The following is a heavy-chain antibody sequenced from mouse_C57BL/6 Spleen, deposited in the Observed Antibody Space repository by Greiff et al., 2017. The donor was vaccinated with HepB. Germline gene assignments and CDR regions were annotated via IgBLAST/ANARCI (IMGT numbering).Heavy chain of an antibody. CDR3: ARDSNPWFAY. V-gene: IGHV1-26*01. Sequence: VQLQQSGPELVKPGASVKISCKASGYTFTDYYMNWVKQSHGKSLEWIGDINPNNGGTSYNQKFKGKATLTVDKSSSTAYMELRSLTSEDSAVYYCARDSNPWFAYWGQGTLVTVSA. CDR2: INPNNGGT. D-gene: IGHD2-5*01. CDR1: GYTFTDYY. J-gene: IGHJ3*01.